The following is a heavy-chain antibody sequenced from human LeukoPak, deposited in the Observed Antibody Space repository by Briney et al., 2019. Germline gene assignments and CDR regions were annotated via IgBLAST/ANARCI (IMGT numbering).Heavy chain of an antibody. J-gene: IGHJ5*02. V-gene: IGHV3-30*19. D-gene: IGHD2-21*02. CDR1: GFTFSSYG. CDR3: ARDNRGGVVVTAAGP. CDR2: ISYDGSNK. Sequence: GGSLRLSCAASGFTFSSYGMHWVRQAPGKGLEWVAVISYDGSNKYYADSVKGRFTISRDNSKNTLYLQMNSLRAEDTAVYYCARDNRGGVVVTAAGPWGQGTLVTVSS.